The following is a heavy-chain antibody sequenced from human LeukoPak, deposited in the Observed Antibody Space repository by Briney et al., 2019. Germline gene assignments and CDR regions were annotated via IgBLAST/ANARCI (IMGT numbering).Heavy chain of an antibody. J-gene: IGHJ4*02. CDR1: GFTFSSSW. Sequence: GGSLRLSCVASGFTFSSSWMTWVRQAPGKGLEWVASIREDGSQKTAVDSVRGRFTISRDNAKNSVYLQMDSLRAEDTAVYYCARGPTNGQAFDYWGQGTLVSVSS. CDR2: IREDGSQK. D-gene: IGHD2-8*01. CDR3: ARGPTNGQAFDY. V-gene: IGHV3-7*01.